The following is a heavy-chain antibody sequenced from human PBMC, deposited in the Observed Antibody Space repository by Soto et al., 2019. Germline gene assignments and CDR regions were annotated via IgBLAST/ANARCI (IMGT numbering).Heavy chain of an antibody. V-gene: IGHV3-11*06. CDR1: GFPFNDYY. CDR3: VRGGGGGLFEH. J-gene: IGHJ4*02. D-gene: IGHD2-21*01. CDR2: ISPKSTFR. Sequence: QVHLVESGGGLVKPGGSLRLSCATSGFPFNDYYMTWIRQAPGKGLEWLSHISPKSTFRNYADSVKGRFTISRDNTESSLFLQMNSLGVDDTAVYSCVRGGGGGLFEHWGQGALVTVSS.